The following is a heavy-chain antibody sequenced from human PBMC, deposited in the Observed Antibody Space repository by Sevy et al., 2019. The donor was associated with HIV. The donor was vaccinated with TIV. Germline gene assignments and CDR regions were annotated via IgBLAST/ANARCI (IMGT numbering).Heavy chain of an antibody. CDR3: ARVEAPDYYYGMDV. Sequence: GGSLRLSCAASGFTFDEYAMHWVRQFPGKGLEWISGISWKRDDKAYADSVKGRFTISRDNAKNSLYLQMNSLRAEDTALYYCARVEAPDYYYGMDVWGQGTTVTVSS. CDR2: ISWKRDDK. CDR1: GFTFDEYA. V-gene: IGHV3-9*01. J-gene: IGHJ6*02.